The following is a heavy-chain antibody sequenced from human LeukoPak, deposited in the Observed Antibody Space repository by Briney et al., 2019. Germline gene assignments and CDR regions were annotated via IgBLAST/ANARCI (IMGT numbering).Heavy chain of an antibody. V-gene: IGHV3-33*01. D-gene: IGHD3-22*01. CDR3: ARDPPSYYYDSSGYR. CDR1: GFTFSSYG. CDR2: IWYDGSNK. Sequence: GGSLRLSCAASGFTFSSYGMHWVRQAPGKGLEWVAVIWYDGSNKYYADSVKGRFTISRDNSKNTLYLQMNSLGAEDTAVYYCARDPPSYYYDSSGYRWGQGTLVTVSS. J-gene: IGHJ4*02.